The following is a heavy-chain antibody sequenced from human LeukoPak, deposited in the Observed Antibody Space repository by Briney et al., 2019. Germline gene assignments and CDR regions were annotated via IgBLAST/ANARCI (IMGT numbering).Heavy chain of an antibody. D-gene: IGHD3-10*01. Sequence: GGSLRLSCAASGFTLSTYNMNWVRQAPGKGLEWVSSISRSTSYIYYADSVKGRFPISRDNAKNSLYLQMNSLTAEDTAVYYCARDGSITMIRPLDYWGQGTLVTVSS. CDR3: ARDGSITMIRPLDY. V-gene: IGHV3-21*01. CDR2: ISRSTSYI. J-gene: IGHJ4*02. CDR1: GFTLSTYN.